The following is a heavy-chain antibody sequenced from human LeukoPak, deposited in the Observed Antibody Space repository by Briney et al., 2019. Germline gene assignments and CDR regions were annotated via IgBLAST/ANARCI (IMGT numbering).Heavy chain of an antibody. CDR1: GGSISSYY. Sequence: SETLSLTCTVSGGSISSYYWSWIRQPPGKGLEWIGYIYYSGSTNYNPSLKSRVTISVDTSKNQFSLKLSSVTAADTAVYYCARDQSMWEPRTWFDPWGQGTLVTVSS. CDR3: ARDQSMWEPRTWFDP. CDR2: IYYSGST. D-gene: IGHD1-26*01. J-gene: IGHJ5*02. V-gene: IGHV4-59*01.